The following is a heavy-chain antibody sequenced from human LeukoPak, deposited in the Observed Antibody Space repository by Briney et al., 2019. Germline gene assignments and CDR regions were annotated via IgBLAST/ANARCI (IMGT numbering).Heavy chain of an antibody. D-gene: IGHD6-19*01. CDR1: GFTFSSYG. CDR3: ASTSGWYEPIDY. CDR2: IWYDGSNK. J-gene: IGHJ4*02. Sequence: GRSLRLSCAASGFTFSSYGMHWVHQAPGKGLEWVAVIWYDGSNKYYADSVKGRFTISRDNSKNTLYLQMNSLRAEDTAVYYCASTSGWYEPIDYWGQGTLVTVSS. V-gene: IGHV3-33*01.